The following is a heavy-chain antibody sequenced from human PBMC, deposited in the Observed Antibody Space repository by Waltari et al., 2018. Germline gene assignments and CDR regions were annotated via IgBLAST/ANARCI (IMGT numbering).Heavy chain of an antibody. D-gene: IGHD3-10*01. CDR2: INAGNGNT. CDR1: GYTFTSYA. J-gene: IGHJ6*02. V-gene: IGHV1-3*01. Sequence: QVQLVQSGAEVKKPGASVKVSCKASGYTFTSYAMHWVRQAPGQRLEWMGWINAGNGNTKYSHKFQGRVTLTTDTTARTAYMGLSSLRSEDTAVYYCARGGGYYYGSGSYSRYYYYGMDVWGQGTTVTVSS. CDR3: ARGGGYYYGSGSYSRYYYYGMDV.